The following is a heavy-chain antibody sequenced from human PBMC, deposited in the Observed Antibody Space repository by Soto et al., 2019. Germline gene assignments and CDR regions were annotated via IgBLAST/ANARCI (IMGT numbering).Heavy chain of an antibody. J-gene: IGHJ4*02. CDR3: ASSESSAFTS. CDR1: GFTFSTSW. V-gene: IGHV3-7*01. CDR2: ITGGGSAK. Sequence: EVQLVESGGGLVQPGGSLRLSCAASGFTFSTSWMTWVRQTPGKGLAWVASITGGGSAKDYVDSVRGRFTISRENARNSLYLHRNSLRAEDTALYYCASSESSAFTSWGRGPLVPVSS. D-gene: IGHD3-16*01.